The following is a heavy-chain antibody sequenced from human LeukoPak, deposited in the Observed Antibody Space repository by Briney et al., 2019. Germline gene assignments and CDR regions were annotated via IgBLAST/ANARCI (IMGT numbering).Heavy chain of an antibody. V-gene: IGHV3-74*01. D-gene: IGHD1-26*01. CDR1: GFTYSSYW. Sequence: AGSLRLSCAASGFTYSSYWMHWVRQAPAKGLVWVSRIDIDGRITSNADSVKGRFTISRDNAKNTLYLQMNSLRAEDTAVYFCTRGGGWNTAVGATSWFDPWGQGTLVTVFS. J-gene: IGHJ5*02. CDR3: TRGGGWNTAVGATSWFDP. CDR2: IDIDGRIT.